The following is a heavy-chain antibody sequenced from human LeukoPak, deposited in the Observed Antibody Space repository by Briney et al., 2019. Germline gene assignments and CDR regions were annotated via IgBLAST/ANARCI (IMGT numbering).Heavy chain of an antibody. Sequence: ASVKVSCKASGYTFTGYFMHWVRQAPGQGLEWVGWIKTNSGGTKYAQKLQGRVTMTRDTSISTAYMELTRLRSDDTAVYYCAREEAATPSDFDYWGQGTLVTVSS. CDR3: AREEAATPSDFDY. CDR2: IKTNSGGT. V-gene: IGHV1-2*02. J-gene: IGHJ4*02. CDR1: GYTFTGYF. D-gene: IGHD6-25*01.